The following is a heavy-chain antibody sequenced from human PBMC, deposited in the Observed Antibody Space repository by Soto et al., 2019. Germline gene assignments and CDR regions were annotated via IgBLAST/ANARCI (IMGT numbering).Heavy chain of an antibody. CDR3: VRDSMRGGGLDN. V-gene: IGHV3-72*01. CDR1: GFTFSDHH. CDR2: SLKKVNSDTT. J-gene: IGHJ4*02. Sequence: EVQLVESGGGMVQPGGSLRLSCAASGFTFSDHHMDWVRQTPVKGLEWVGRSLKKVNSDTTEYAASVKGRFTIARDDSDNLLYLQMNSLKTEDTAVYYCVRDSMRGGGLDNWGQGILVTVSS. D-gene: IGHD3-16*01.